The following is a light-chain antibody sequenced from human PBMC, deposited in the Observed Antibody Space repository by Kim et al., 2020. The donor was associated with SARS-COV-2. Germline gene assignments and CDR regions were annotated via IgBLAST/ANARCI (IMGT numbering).Light chain of an antibody. CDR3: AAWDDSLNAVV. CDR1: SSNIGSNT. V-gene: IGLV1-44*01. J-gene: IGLJ2*01. Sequence: GQRVTISCSGSSSNIGSNTVKWYQQLPGTAPKLLIYTNNQRPSGVPDRFSGSKSGTSASLAISGLQSEDEAHYYCAAWDDSLNAVVFGGGTQLTVL. CDR2: TNN.